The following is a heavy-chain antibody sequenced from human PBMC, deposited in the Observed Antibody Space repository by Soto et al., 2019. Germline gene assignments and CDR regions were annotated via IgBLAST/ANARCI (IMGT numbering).Heavy chain of an antibody. D-gene: IGHD3-10*01. V-gene: IGHV1-3*01. J-gene: IGHJ6*02. CDR2: INAGNGDS. CDR1: GYTFTTYG. Sequence: SVKVSCKASGYTFTTYGMQWVRQAPGQRLEWMGWINAGNGDSKYSQKFQGRVTTTRDTSASTVYMELSSLTSEDTAVYYCARDRYFGSGRPAGVDVWGQGTTVTVSS. CDR3: ARDRYFGSGRPAGVDV.